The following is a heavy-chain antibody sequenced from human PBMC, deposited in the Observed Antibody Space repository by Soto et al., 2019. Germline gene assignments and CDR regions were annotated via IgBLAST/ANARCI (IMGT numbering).Heavy chain of an antibody. J-gene: IGHJ4*02. CDR2: ISTYNGNT. CDR3: AIGRYCSSIGCSQGVEFDY. CDR1: GYIFTNYG. D-gene: IGHD2-2*01. V-gene: IGHV1-18*01. Sequence: QVQVVQSGAEVKKPGASVKVSCKASGYIFTNYGISWVRQASGQGLEWLGWISTYNGNTNYAQKLQGRDTMTTETSTSTAYLELRSLRSDDTAVYYCAIGRYCSSIGCSQGVEFDYWGQGTLVTVSS.